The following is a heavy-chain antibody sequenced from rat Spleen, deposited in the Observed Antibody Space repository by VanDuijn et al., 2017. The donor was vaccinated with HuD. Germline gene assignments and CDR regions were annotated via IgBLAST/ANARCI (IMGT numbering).Heavy chain of an antibody. J-gene: IGHJ3*01. CDR3: ARDENGYVNLWFAY. D-gene: IGHD1-4*01. CDR2: IWNVGGT. Sequence: QVQLKESGPGLVQTSQTLSLTCTVSGFSLTNYNVHWVRQSPGKGLEWMGVIWNVGGTRYNSALKSRLSISKDTSKSQVFLKMNSLQTEDTATYYCARDENGYVNLWFAYWGQGTLVTVSS. CDR1: GFSLTNYN. V-gene: IGHV2-41*01.